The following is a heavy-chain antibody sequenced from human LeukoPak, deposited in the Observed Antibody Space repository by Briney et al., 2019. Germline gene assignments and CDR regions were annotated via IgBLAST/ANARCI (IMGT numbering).Heavy chain of an antibody. Sequence: PSETLSLTCTVFGGSMRSHYWTWIRQPPGKRPEWIGYIYDTGSTNYNPSLKRRLTISVDTSKNQFSLKLSSVTAADTAVYYCAARRYCSSTSCYLGHYGMDVWGQGTTVTVSS. CDR2: IYDTGST. CDR1: GGSMRSHY. V-gene: IGHV4-59*11. CDR3: AARRYCSSTSCYLGHYGMDV. D-gene: IGHD2-2*01. J-gene: IGHJ6*02.